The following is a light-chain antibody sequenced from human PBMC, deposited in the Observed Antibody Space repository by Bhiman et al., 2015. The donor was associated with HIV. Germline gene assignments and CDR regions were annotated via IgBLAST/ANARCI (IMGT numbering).Light chain of an antibody. CDR2: YDS. Sequence: SYELTQPPSVSVAPGKTARITCGGNNIGSKSVHWYQQKPGQAPVLVIYYDSDRPSGIPERLSGSNSGNTATLTISATQAMDEADYYCQAWDSSTATYVFGTGTKVTVL. V-gene: IGLV3-21*01. CDR3: QAWDSSTATYV. CDR1: NIGSKS. J-gene: IGLJ1*01.